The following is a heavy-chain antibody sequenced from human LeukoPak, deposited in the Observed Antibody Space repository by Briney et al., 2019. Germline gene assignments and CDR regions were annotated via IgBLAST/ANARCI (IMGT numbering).Heavy chain of an antibody. Sequence: ASVKVSCKASGYTFTSYDINWVRQATGQGLEWMGWMNPNSGNTGYAQKFQGRVTMTRNTSISTAYMELSSLRSEDTALYYCARDYYDSSGYYPFDYWGQGTLVTVSS. J-gene: IGHJ4*02. CDR2: MNPNSGNT. V-gene: IGHV1-8*01. CDR3: ARDYYDSSGYYPFDY. CDR1: GYTFTSYD. D-gene: IGHD3-22*01.